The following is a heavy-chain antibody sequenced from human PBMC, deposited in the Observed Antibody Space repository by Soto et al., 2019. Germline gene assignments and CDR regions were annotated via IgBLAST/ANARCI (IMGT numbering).Heavy chain of an antibody. CDR3: ASVQYLPRYNWNDVAYYYYMDV. V-gene: IGHV6-1*01. CDR1: GDSVSSNSAA. J-gene: IGHJ6*03. CDR2: TYYRSKWYN. D-gene: IGHD1-1*01. Sequence: SQTLSLTCAISGDSVSSNSAAWNWIRQSPSRGLERLGRTYYRSKWYNDYAVSVKSRITIIPYSSKNQFSLQLNSVTFVDTAVYYCASVQYLPRYNWNDVAYYYYMDVWGKGTTVTVSS.